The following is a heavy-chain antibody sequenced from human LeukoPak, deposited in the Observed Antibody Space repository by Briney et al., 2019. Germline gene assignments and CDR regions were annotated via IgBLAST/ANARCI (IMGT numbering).Heavy chain of an antibody. CDR2: IWYDGSNK. CDR3: ARAADYYDSSGYPDAFDI. Sequence: HPGGSLRLSCAASGFTFSRYGMHWVRQAPGKGLEWVAVIWYDGSNKYYADSVKGRFTISRDNSKNTLYLQMNSLRAEDTAVYYCARAADYYDSSGYPDAFDIWGQGTMVTVSS. CDR1: GFTFSRYG. J-gene: IGHJ3*02. D-gene: IGHD3-22*01. V-gene: IGHV3-33*01.